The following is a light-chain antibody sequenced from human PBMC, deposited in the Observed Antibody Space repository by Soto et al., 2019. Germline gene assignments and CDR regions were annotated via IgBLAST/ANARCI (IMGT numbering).Light chain of an antibody. CDR2: GAS. V-gene: IGKV3-20*01. CDR1: QSVSSSY. J-gene: IGKJ4*01. CDR3: QQYGSSPLT. Sequence: EIVLTQSPGTLSLSPGERATLSCRASQSVSSSYLAWYQQKPGQAPRLLIYGASSWATGIPDRFSASGSGTDFTLTISRLEPEDFAVYYCQQYGSSPLTFGGGTKVEIK.